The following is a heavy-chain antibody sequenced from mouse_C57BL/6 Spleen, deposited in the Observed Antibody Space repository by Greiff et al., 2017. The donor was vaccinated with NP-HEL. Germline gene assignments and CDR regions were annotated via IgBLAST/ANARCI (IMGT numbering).Heavy chain of an antibody. CDR1: GYSITSGYY. CDR2: ISYDGSN. V-gene: IGHV3-6*01. Sequence: DVKLQESGPGLVKPSQSLSLTCSVTGYSITSGYYWNWIRQFPGNKLEWMGYISYDGSNNYNPSLKNRISITRDTSKNQFFLKLNSVTTEDTATYYCASSWPRGYFDVWGTGTTVTVSS. CDR3: ASSWPRGYFDV. J-gene: IGHJ1*03.